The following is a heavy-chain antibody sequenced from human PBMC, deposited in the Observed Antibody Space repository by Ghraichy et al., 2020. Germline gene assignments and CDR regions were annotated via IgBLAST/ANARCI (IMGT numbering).Heavy chain of an antibody. D-gene: IGHD2-2*01. CDR1: GFTFGNCD. V-gene: IGHV3-23*01. J-gene: IGHJ4*02. Sequence: GGSLRLSCAASGFTFGNCDMSWVRQAPGKGLEWVSAISTDGKSAYYVDSVKGRFTISRDNSKSTLFLQMNSLRAEDTAVYYCAKGSTYSRPYYFDYWGQGTLVAVSS. CDR3: AKGSTYSRPYYFDY. CDR2: ISTDGKSA.